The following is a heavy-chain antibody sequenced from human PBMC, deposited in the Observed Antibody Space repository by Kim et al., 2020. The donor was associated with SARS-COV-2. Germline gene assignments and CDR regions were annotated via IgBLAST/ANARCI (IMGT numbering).Heavy chain of an antibody. D-gene: IGHD3-3*01. Sequence: SETLSLTCTVSGGSISSYYWSWIRQPPGKGLEWIGYIYYSGSTNYNPSLKSRVTISVDTSKNQFSLKLSSVTAADTAVYYCASFADFWSDQHAFDIWGQGTMVTVSS. CDR3: ASFADFWSDQHAFDI. J-gene: IGHJ3*02. CDR2: IYYSGST. V-gene: IGHV4-59*13. CDR1: GGSISSYY.